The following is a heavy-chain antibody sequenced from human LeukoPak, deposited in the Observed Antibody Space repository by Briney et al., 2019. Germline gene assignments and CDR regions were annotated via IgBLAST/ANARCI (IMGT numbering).Heavy chain of an antibody. D-gene: IGHD3-10*01. CDR3: ARGRGEDQYRLDY. CDR2: ISYDGSNK. J-gene: IGHJ4*02. V-gene: IGHV3-30*19. Sequence: GGSLRLSCAASGFTFSSYGMHWVRQAPGKGLEWVAVISYDGSNKYYADSVKGRFTVSRDNSKNTLYLQMNSLRAEDTAVYYCARGRGEDQYRLDYRGQGTLVTVSS. CDR1: GFTFSSYG.